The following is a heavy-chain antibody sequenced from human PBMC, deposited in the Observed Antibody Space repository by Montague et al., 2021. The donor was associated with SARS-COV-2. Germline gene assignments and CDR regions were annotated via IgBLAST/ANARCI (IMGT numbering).Heavy chain of an antibody. CDR2: ISISGST. Sequence: TLSLTCTVSGGSISSGSYYWSWIRQPAGKGLDWIGRISISGSTNYNPSLKSRVTISVDTSKNQFSLKLSSVTAADTAVYYCARDIAVAGLFDYWGQGTLVTVSS. CDR1: GGSISSGSYY. D-gene: IGHD6-19*01. CDR3: ARDIAVAGLFDY. J-gene: IGHJ4*02. V-gene: IGHV4-61*02.